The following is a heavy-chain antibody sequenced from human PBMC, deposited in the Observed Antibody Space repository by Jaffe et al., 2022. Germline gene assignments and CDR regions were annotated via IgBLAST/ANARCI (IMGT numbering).Heavy chain of an antibody. D-gene: IGHD3-9*01. CDR1: GFTFGDYA. J-gene: IGHJ4*02. CDR2: IRSKAYGGTT. CDR3: TRADYDILTGYYYFDY. V-gene: IGHV3-49*04. Sequence: EVQLVESGGGLVQPGRSLRLSCTASGFTFGDYAMSWVRQAPGKGLEWVGFIRSKAYGGTTEYAASVKGRFTISRDDSKSIAYLQMNSLKTEDTAVYYCTRADYDILTGYYYFDYWGQGTLVTVSS.